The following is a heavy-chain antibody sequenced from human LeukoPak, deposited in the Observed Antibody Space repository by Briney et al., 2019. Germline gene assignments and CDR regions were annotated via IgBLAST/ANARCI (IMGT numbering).Heavy chain of an antibody. Sequence: APVKVSCKASGYTFTGYYMHWVRQAPGQGLEWMGWINPNSGGTNYAQKFQGRVTMTRDTSISTAYMELSRLRSDDTAVYYCAREIVVVVAVLNWFDPWGQGTLVTVSS. V-gene: IGHV1-2*02. CDR2: INPNSGGT. CDR3: AREIVVVVAVLNWFDP. CDR1: GYTFTGYY. J-gene: IGHJ5*02. D-gene: IGHD2-15*01.